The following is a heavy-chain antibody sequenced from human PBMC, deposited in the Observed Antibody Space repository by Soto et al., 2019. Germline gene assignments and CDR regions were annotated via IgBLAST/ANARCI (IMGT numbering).Heavy chain of an antibody. CDR2: IYHSGNT. CDR1: GGSISSADHY. Sequence: SETLSLTCSVSGGSISSADHYWSWIRQPPGKGLEWMGYIYHSGNTNYNPSLKSRITISIDTSTNRFSLNLTSVTAADTAVYFRASLRWEVEQNYFDPWGQGTLVTVSS. CDR3: ASLRWEVEQNYFDP. V-gene: IGHV4-30-4*01. J-gene: IGHJ5*02. D-gene: IGHD4-17*01.